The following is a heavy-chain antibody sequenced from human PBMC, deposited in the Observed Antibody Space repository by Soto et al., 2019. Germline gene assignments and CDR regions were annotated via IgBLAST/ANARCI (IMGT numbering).Heavy chain of an antibody. CDR2: IATYNSNK. J-gene: IGHJ5*02. V-gene: IGHV1-18*01. D-gene: IGHD3-10*01. Sequence: HLVQSGPEVKQPGASVTVSCKTSGDTFTNFGLSWVRQAPGQGLEWMGWIATYNSNKNYAQKCQGRLTLTKDTSTSTAYMELKSMGYDDSAVYYCARVLRGVVNWFDPWGEGTLVTVSS. CDR1: GDTFTNFG. CDR3: ARVLRGVVNWFDP.